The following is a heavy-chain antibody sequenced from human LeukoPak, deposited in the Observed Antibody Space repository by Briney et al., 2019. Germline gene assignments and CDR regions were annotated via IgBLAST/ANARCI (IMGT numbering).Heavy chain of an antibody. V-gene: IGHV3-13*01. D-gene: IGHD3-16*02. Sequence: GGSLRLSCAASGFTFSSYDMHWVRQATGKGLEWVSAIGTAGDTYYPGSVKGRFTISRENAKNSLYLQMNSLRAGDTAVYYCAAQKRGTSRPYYFDYWGQGTLLTVSS. J-gene: IGHJ4*02. CDR3: AAQKRGTSRPYYFDY. CDR1: GFTFSSYD. CDR2: IGTAGDT.